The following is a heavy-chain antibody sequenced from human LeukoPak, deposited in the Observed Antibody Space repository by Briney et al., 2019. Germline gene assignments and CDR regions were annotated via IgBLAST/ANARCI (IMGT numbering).Heavy chain of an antibody. D-gene: IGHD7-27*01. CDR1: GFTVSSNY. J-gene: IGHJ4*02. Sequence: GGSLRLSCAASGFTVSSNYMSWVRQAPGKGLEWVAVIWYDGSNKYYADSVKGRFTISRDNSKNTLYLQMNSLRAEDTAVYYCARETGGYFDYWGQGTLVTVSS. V-gene: IGHV3-33*08. CDR2: IWYDGSNK. CDR3: ARETGGYFDY.